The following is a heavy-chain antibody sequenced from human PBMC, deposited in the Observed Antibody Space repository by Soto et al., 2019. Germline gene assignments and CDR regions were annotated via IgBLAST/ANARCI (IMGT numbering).Heavy chain of an antibody. Sequence: PGGSLRLSCAASGFTFSSYWMHWVRQAPGKGLVWVSRINSDGSSTSYADSVKGRFTISRDNAKNTLYLQMNSLRAEDTAVYYCAREGPGWGGMDVWGQGTTVTVYS. CDR3: AREGPGWGGMDV. D-gene: IGHD3-16*01. J-gene: IGHJ6*02. V-gene: IGHV3-74*01. CDR2: INSDGSST. CDR1: GFTFSSYW.